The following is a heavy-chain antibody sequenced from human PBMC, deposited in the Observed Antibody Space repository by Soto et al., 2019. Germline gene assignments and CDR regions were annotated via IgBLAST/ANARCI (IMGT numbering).Heavy chain of an antibody. Sequence: PSETLSLTCAVYGGSFSGYYWSWIRQPPGKGLEWIGEINHSGSTNYNPSLKSRVTISVDTSKNQFSLKLSSVTAADTAVYYCARGLTYYYGSGRYGGYFDYWGQGTLVTVSS. J-gene: IGHJ4*02. CDR1: GGSFSGYY. CDR3: ARGLTYYYGSGRYGGYFDY. D-gene: IGHD3-10*01. V-gene: IGHV4-34*01. CDR2: INHSGST.